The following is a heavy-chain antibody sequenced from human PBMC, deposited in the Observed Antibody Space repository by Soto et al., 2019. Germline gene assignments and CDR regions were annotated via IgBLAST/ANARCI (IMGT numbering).Heavy chain of an antibody. J-gene: IGHJ6*02. CDR3: AREGVGGCSSTSCYPTAPGYYYYGMDV. V-gene: IGHV3-48*03. CDR2: ISSSGSTI. Sequence: EVQLVESGGGLVQPGGSLRLSCAASGFTFSSYEMNWVRQAPGKGLEWVSYISSSGSTIYYAEYVKGRFSISRDNVKNSLYLQMNSLRAEDTAVYYCAREGVGGCSSTSCYPTAPGYYYYGMDVWGQGTTVTVSS. D-gene: IGHD2-2*01. CDR1: GFTFSSYE.